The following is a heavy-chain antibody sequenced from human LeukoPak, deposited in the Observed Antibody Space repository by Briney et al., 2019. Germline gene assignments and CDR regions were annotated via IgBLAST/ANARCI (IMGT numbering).Heavy chain of an antibody. J-gene: IGHJ4*02. CDR2: VSYHGSYQ. CDR1: GFSFGSYG. V-gene: IGHV3-30*18. D-gene: IGHD3-10*01. Sequence: GGSLRLSCAASGFSFGSYGMHWVRQAPGQGLEWVALVSYHGSYQFYADSVKGRFTIARDNSKNTLYLQMNSLRAEDTAVYYCAKESPGDAGLDYWGQGTLVTVSS. CDR3: AKESPGDAGLDY.